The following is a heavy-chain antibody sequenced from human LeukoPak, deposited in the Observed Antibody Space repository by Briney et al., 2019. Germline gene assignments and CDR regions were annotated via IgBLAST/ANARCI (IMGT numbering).Heavy chain of an antibody. CDR3: ARVSYNYYDSSGYFDY. D-gene: IGHD3-22*01. J-gene: IGHJ4*02. CDR2: INPNSGGT. Sequence: GASVKVSCKASGYAFTGYYMHWVRQAPGQGLEWMGWINPNSGGTNYAQKFQGRVTMTRDTSISTAYMELSRLRSDDTAVYYCARVSYNYYDSSGYFDYWGQGTLVTVSS. V-gene: IGHV1-2*02. CDR1: GYAFTGYY.